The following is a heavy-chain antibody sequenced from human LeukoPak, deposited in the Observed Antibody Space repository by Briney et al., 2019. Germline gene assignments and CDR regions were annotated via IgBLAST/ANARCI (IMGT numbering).Heavy chain of an antibody. CDR3: ARAPDPLGYCSSTSCYEPDY. CDR1: GYTFTSYD. CDR2: MNPNSGNT. J-gene: IGHJ4*02. Sequence: VASVKVSCKASGYTFTSYDINWVRQATGQGLEWMGWMNPNSGNTGYAQKFQGRVTMTRNTSISTAYMGLSSLRSEDTAVYYCARAPDPLGYCSSTSCYEPDYWGQGTLVTVSS. V-gene: IGHV1-8*01. D-gene: IGHD2-2*01.